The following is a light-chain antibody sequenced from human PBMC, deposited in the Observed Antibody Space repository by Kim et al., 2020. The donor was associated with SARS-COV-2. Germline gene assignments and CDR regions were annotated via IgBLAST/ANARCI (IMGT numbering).Light chain of an antibody. CDR3: AAWDDSLSAVV. Sequence: GQRVTFSCSGSRSNIGSNYVYWYQQLPGTAPKLLIYRNNQRPSGVPDRFSGSKSGTSASLAISGLRSEDEADYYCAAWDDSLSAVVFGGGTQLTVL. CDR2: RNN. CDR1: RSNIGSNY. J-gene: IGLJ2*01. V-gene: IGLV1-47*01.